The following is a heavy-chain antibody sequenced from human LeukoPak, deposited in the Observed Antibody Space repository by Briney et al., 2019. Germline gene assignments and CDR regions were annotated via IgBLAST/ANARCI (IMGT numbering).Heavy chain of an antibody. CDR3: ARALAAAGLFDY. D-gene: IGHD6-13*01. CDR1: GGSISSGGYY. V-gene: IGHV4-31*03. Sequence: SQTLSLTCTVSGGSISSGGYYWSWIRQPPGKGLEWIGYIYYSGSTYYNPSLKSRVTISVDTSKNQFSLKLSSVTAADTAVYYCARALAAAGLFDYWGQGTLVTVSS. CDR2: IYYSGST. J-gene: IGHJ4*02.